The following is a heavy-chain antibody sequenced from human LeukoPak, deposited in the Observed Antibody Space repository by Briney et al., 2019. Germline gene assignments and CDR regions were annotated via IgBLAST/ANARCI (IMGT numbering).Heavy chain of an antibody. J-gene: IGHJ4*02. D-gene: IGHD3-3*01. CDR3: ARQYDFWSGLFDY. CDR1: GGSISSYY. V-gene: IGHV4-59*01. CDR2: IYYSGSS. Sequence: SETLSLTCTVSGGSISSYYWSWIRQPPGKGLEWIGYIYYSGSSNYNPSLKSRVTISVDTSKNQFSLKLSSVTAADTAVYYCARQYDFWSGLFDYWGQGTLVTGSS.